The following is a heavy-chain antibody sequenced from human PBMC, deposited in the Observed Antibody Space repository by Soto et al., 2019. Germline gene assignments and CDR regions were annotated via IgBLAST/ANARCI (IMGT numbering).Heavy chain of an antibody. D-gene: IGHD3-10*01. CDR1: GFTFSSYA. Sequence: EVQLLESGGGLVQPGGSLRLSCAASGFTFSSYAMNWVRQAPGKGLEWVSAISDSGDSTYYADSVKGRFTISRDNSKNTLYLQMNSLRAEDTAVYYCAKDLSRMVRGIIIPPGASDIWGQGTMVTVSS. J-gene: IGHJ3*02. CDR2: ISDSGDST. CDR3: AKDLSRMVRGIIIPPGASDI. V-gene: IGHV3-23*01.